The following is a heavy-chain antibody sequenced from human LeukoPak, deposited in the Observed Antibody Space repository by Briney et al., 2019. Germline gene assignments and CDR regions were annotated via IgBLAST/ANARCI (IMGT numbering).Heavy chain of an antibody. CDR2: ISAYNGNT. V-gene: IGHV1-18*01. D-gene: IGHD5-12*01. J-gene: IGHJ5*02. Sequence: ASVKVSCKASGYTFTSYGISWVRQAPGQGLEWMGWISAYNGNTNYAQKLQGRVTMTTDTSTGTAYMELRSLRSDDTAVYYCARSERRDIVATTLGFNWFDPWGQGTLVTVSS. CDR1: GYTFTSYG. CDR3: ARSERRDIVATTLGFNWFDP.